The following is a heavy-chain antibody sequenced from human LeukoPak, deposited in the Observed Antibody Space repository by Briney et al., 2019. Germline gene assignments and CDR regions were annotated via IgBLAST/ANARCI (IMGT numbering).Heavy chain of an antibody. D-gene: IGHD2-2*01. CDR1: GYTLTELS. Sequence: ASVKVSCKVSGYTLTELSMHWARQAPGKGLVWMGGFDPEDGETIYAQKFQGRVTMTEDTSTDTAYLELRSLGSEDTAVYYCASSQGYCSSTSCPIPDFYYYGMDVWGQGTTVTVSS. CDR2: FDPEDGET. V-gene: IGHV1-24*01. CDR3: ASSQGYCSSTSCPIPDFYYYGMDV. J-gene: IGHJ6*02.